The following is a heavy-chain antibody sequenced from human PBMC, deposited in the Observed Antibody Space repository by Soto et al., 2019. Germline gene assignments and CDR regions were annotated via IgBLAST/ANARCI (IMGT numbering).Heavy chain of an antibody. CDR3: ARSVVVINFSGGGLGY. D-gene: IGHD3-22*01. Sequence: ASVKVSCKASGYTFTSYYMHWVRQAPGQGLEWMGIINPSGGSTSYAQKFQGRVTMTRDTSTSTVYMELSSLRSEDTAVYYCARSVVVINFSGGGLGYWGQRTLVTVSS. V-gene: IGHV1-46*01. CDR2: INPSGGST. CDR1: GYTFTSYY. J-gene: IGHJ4*02.